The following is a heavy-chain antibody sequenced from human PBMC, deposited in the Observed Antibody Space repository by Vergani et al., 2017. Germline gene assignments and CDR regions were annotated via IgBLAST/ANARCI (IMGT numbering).Heavy chain of an antibody. CDR2: INHSGST. D-gene: IGHD2-15*01. V-gene: IGHV4-34*01. J-gene: IGHJ6*03. CDR3: ARDNPPGYCSGGSCAYYYYMDV. CDR1: GGSFSGYY. Sequence: QVQLQQWGAGLLKPSETLSLTCAVYGGSFSGYYWSWIRQPPGKGLEWIGEINHSGSTNYNPSLKSRVTISVDTSKNQFSLKLSSVTAADTAVYYCARDNPPGYCSGGSCAYYYYMDVWGKGTTVTVSS.